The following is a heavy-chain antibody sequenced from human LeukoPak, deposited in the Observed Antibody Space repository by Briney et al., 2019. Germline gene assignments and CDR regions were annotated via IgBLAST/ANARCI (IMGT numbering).Heavy chain of an antibody. D-gene: IGHD5-12*01. CDR2: INHSGST. CDR3: ARRGSRRLRPLDY. J-gene: IGHJ4*02. Sequence: PSETLSLTCTVSGGSISGYYWSWIRQPPGKGLEWIGEINHSGSTNYNPSLKSRVTISVDTSKNQFSLKLSSVTAADTAVYYCARRGSRRLRPLDYGGQGTLVTGS. CDR1: GGSISGYY. V-gene: IGHV4-34*01.